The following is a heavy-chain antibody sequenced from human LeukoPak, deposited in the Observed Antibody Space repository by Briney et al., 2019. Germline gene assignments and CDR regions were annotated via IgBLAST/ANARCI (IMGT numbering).Heavy chain of an antibody. D-gene: IGHD3-10*01. V-gene: IGHV4-30-2*03. Sequence: PSETLSLTCAVSGGSISSGGYSWSWIRQPPGKGLEWIGSIYHSGSTYYNPSLKSRVTISVDTSKNQFSLKLSSVTAADTAVYYCARIRGVMCIDPWGQGTLVTVSS. CDR1: GGSISSGGYS. CDR2: IYHSGST. J-gene: IGHJ5*02. CDR3: ARIRGVMCIDP.